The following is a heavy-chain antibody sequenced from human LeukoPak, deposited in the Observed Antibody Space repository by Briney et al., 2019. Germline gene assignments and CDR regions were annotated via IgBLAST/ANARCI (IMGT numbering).Heavy chain of an antibody. V-gene: IGHV3-23*01. CDR1: GFTFSSYA. J-gene: IGHJ4*02. CDR2: ISGSGGNT. Sequence: GGSLRLSCAASGFTFSSYAMSWVRQAPGKGLEWVSAISGSGGNTYYADSVKGRFTISRDNSRNTLYLQMNSLRAEDTAVYFCAKGLSDSSAPMDYWGQGTLVTVSS. CDR3: AKGLSDSSAPMDY. D-gene: IGHD3-22*01.